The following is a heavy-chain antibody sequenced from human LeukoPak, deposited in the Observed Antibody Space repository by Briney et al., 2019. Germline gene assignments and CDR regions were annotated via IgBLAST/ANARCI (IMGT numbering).Heavy chain of an antibody. CDR2: INPNSGGT. CDR3: ARRNYYGMDV. Sequence: ASVKVSCKASGYTFTGYYMHWVRQAPGQGLEWMGWINPNSGGTNYAQKFQGRVTMTRNTSISTAYMELSSLRSEDTAVYYCARRNYYGMDVWGQGTTVTVSS. J-gene: IGHJ6*02. CDR1: GYTFTGYY. V-gene: IGHV1-2*02.